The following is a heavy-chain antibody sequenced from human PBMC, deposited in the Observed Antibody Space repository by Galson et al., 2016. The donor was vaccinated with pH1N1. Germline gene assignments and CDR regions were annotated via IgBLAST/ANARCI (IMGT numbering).Heavy chain of an antibody. CDR3: ARDRSPARLYY. CDR1: GTPISSGSYY. J-gene: IGHJ4*02. D-gene: IGHD2-2*01. CDR2: IHTSGST. Sequence: TLSLTCTVSGTPISSGSYYWSWIRQPAGKGLEWIGHIHTSGSTNYNPSLKSRVTISVDTSKNQFSLKVSSVTAADTAVYYCARDRSPARLYYWGQGTLVTVSS. V-gene: IGHV4-61*09.